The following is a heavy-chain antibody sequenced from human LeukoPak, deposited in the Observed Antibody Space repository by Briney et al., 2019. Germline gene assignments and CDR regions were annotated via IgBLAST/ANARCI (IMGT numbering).Heavy chain of an antibody. CDR1: GFTFSNYW. D-gene: IGHD1-26*01. CDR3: ARGSVGPDY. V-gene: IGHV3-74*01. J-gene: IGHJ4*02. CDR2: TNTDGTST. Sequence: GGSLRLSCAASGFTFSNYWMHWVRQAPGKGLEWVSRTNTDGTSTIYADSVRGRFTISRDNAKNTVYLQMNSLRAEDTAVYYCARGSVGPDYWGQGTLVTVSS.